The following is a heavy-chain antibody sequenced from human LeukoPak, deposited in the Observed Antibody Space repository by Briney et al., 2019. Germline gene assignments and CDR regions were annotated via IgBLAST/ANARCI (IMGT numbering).Heavy chain of an antibody. Sequence: GRSLRLSCTASGFTFSHNGMHWVRQAPGKGLEWVAVIWYDGSNKYYADSVKGRFTISRDNSKNTLYLQMNSLRAEDTAVYYCARDLEWGGYSGYELGDWGQGTLVTVSS. CDR1: GFTFSHNG. J-gene: IGHJ4*02. V-gene: IGHV3-33*01. CDR3: ARDLEWGGYSGYELGD. D-gene: IGHD5-12*01. CDR2: IWYDGSNK.